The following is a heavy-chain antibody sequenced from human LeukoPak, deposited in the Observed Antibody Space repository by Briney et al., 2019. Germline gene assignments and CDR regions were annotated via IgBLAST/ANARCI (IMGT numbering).Heavy chain of an antibody. J-gene: IGHJ5*02. CDR2: ISWDGGST. D-gene: IGHD3-3*01. Sequence: GGSLRLSCAASGFTFDDYAMHWVRQAPGKGLEWVSLISWDGGSTYYADSVKGRFTISRDNSKNSLYLQMNSLRAEDTAVYYCARDRGRFYDFWSEDNWFDPWGQGTLVTVSS. CDR3: ARDRGRFYDFWSEDNWFDP. CDR1: GFTFDDYA. V-gene: IGHV3-43D*03.